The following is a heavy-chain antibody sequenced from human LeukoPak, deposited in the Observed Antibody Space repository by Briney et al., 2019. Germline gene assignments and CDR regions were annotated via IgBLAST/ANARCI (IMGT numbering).Heavy chain of an antibody. Sequence: PGGSLRLSCATSGFTFSDYAMHWVRQAPGKGLVWVSRINSDGSSTSYADSVKGRFTISRDNAKNTLYLQMNSLRAEDTAVYYCARDWVMVRGVITDNWFDPWGQGTLVTVSS. J-gene: IGHJ5*02. CDR3: ARDWVMVRGVITDNWFDP. CDR1: GFTFSDYA. CDR2: INSDGSST. V-gene: IGHV3-74*01. D-gene: IGHD3-10*01.